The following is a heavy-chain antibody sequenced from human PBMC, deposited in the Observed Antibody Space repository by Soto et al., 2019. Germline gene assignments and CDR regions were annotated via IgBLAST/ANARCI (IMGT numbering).Heavy chain of an antibody. CDR1: GYFLTALS. Sequence: AAVKVSCKVSGYFLTALSIHWVRQAPGKGLEWMGGFDREDGETIYAQKFQGRVTMTEDTSTDSAYMELSSLTSEDTAIYYCAHGEGIVKSIVYFDSWGQGTLVTVSS. CDR2: FDREDGET. D-gene: IGHD1-26*01. J-gene: IGHJ4*02. V-gene: IGHV1-24*01. CDR3: AHGEGIVKSIVYFDS.